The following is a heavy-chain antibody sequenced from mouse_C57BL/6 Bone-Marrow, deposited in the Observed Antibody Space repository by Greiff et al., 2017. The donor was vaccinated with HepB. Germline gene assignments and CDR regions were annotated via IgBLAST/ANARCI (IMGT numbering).Heavy chain of an antibody. D-gene: IGHD1-1*01. CDR1: GYTFTSYW. CDR3: ARYGSSYGFAY. CDR2: IDPSDSYT. J-gene: IGHJ3*01. Sequence: VQLQQPGAELVMPGASVKLSCKASGYTFTSYWMHWVKQRPGQGLEWIGEIDPSDSYTNYNQKFKGKSTLTVDKSSSTAYMQLSSLTSEDSAVYYCARYGSSYGFAYWGQGTLVTGSA. V-gene: IGHV1-69*01.